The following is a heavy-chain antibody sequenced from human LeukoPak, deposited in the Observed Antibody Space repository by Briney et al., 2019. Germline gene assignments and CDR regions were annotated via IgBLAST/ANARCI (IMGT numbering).Heavy chain of an antibody. D-gene: IGHD3-9*01. CDR3: ARHKYDILTGYHD. CDR2: IYYSGST. J-gene: IGHJ4*02. Sequence: SETLSLTCTVSGGSISSSSYYWGWIRQPPGKGLEWIGSIYYSGSTYYNPSLKSRVTISVDTSKNQFSLKLSSVTAADTAVYYCARHKYDILTGYHDWGQGTLVTVSS. CDR1: GGSISSSSYY. V-gene: IGHV4-39*01.